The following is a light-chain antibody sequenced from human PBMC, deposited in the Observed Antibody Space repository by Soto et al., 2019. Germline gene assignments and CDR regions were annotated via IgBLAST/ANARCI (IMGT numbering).Light chain of an antibody. CDR2: LNSDGSH. CDR1: SGHSSYA. Sequence: QPVLTQSPSASASLGASVKLTCTLSSGHSSYAIAWHQQQPETGPRYLMKLNSDGSHSKGDGIPDRFSGSSSGAVRYLTIARLQSEDEADYYCHTWGTGIQVFGGGTKLTVL. V-gene: IGLV4-69*01. CDR3: HTWGTGIQV. J-gene: IGLJ3*02.